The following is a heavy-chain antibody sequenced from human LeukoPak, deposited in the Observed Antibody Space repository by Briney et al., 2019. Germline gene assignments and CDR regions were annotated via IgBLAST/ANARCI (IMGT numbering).Heavy chain of an antibody. V-gene: IGHV1-18*01. D-gene: IGHD3-16*02. CDR3: ASYPNYDYVWGSYRYTLGGQFDY. Sequence: ASVKVSCKASGYTFTSYGISWVRQAPGQGLEWMGWISAYNGNTNYAQKLQGRVTMTTDTSTSTAYMELSSLRSEDTAVYYCASYPNYDYVWGSYRYTLGGQFDYWGQGTLVTVSS. CDR2: ISAYNGNT. J-gene: IGHJ4*02. CDR1: GYTFTSYG.